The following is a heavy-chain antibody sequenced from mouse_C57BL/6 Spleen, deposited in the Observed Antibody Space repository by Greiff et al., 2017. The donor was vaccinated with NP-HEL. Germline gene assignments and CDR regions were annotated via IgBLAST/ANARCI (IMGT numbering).Heavy chain of an antibody. V-gene: IGHV1-64*01. Sequence: QVQLQQPGAELVKPGASVKLSCKASGYTFTSYWMHWVKQRPGQGLEWIGMIHPNSGSTNYNEKFKSKATLTVDKSSSTAYMQLSSLTSEDSAVYYCARRGWDYAWFAYWGQGTLVTVSA. CDR3: ARRGWDYAWFAY. J-gene: IGHJ3*01. D-gene: IGHD4-1*01. CDR2: IHPNSGST. CDR1: GYTFTSYW.